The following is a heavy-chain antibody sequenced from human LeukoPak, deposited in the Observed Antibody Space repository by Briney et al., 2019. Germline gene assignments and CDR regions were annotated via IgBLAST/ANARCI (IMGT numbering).Heavy chain of an antibody. CDR1: GGSISSYY. J-gene: IGHJ6*02. V-gene: IGHV4-59*01. D-gene: IGHD3-10*01. CDR3: ARYYGSGGYYNPRYYYYYGMDV. CDR2: IYYSGST. Sequence: SETLSLTCTVSGGSISSYYWSWIRQPPGKGLEWIGYIYYSGSTNYNPSLKSRVTISVDTSKNQFSLKLSSVTAADTAVYYCARYYGSGGYYNPRYYYYYGMDVWGQGTTVTVSS.